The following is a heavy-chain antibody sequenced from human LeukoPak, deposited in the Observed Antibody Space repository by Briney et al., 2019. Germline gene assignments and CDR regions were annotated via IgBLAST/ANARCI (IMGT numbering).Heavy chain of an antibody. Sequence: AGGSLRLSCAASGFTFSSYWMSWVRQAPGKGLEWVANIKQDGSEKYYVDSVKGRFTISRDNAKNSLYLQMNSLRAEDTAVYYCARERSGGKGSSPRYFDYWGQGTLVTVSS. V-gene: IGHV3-7*01. CDR1: GFTFSSYW. CDR2: IKQDGSEK. D-gene: IGHD6-6*01. CDR3: ARERSGGKGSSPRYFDY. J-gene: IGHJ4*02.